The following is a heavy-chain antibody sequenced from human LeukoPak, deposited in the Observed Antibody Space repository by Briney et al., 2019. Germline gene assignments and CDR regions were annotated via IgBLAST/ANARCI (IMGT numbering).Heavy chain of an antibody. CDR1: GISLTNYA. D-gene: IGHD3-10*01. J-gene: IGHJ4*02. CDR2: ISERGGST. CDR3: AKRGIVVRGILVIGYHQEAYHYDY. V-gene: IGHV3-23*01. Sequence: GGSLRLSCVVSGISLTNYAMTWVRQAPGKGLEWVSYISERGGSTSYADSVKGRFTISRDTSLNTLYLQMTSLRAEDTAVYFCAKRGIVVRGILVIGYHQEAYHYDYWGQGVLVTVSS.